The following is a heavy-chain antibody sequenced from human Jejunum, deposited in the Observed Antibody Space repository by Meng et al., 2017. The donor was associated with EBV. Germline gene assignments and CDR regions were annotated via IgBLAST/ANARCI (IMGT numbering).Heavy chain of an antibody. CDR2: ISAYNGNT. V-gene: IGHV1-18*01. CDR1: GNSFNSYG. CDR3: ASGGVVVAGSYYFDS. D-gene: IGHD6-19*01. J-gene: IGHJ4*01. Sequence: QVQLAQSGGEVKKPGASVKISCKVSGNSFNSYGITWVRQAPGQGLEWMGWISAYNGNTKYGEKFQDRVTVTRDRSTSTSYMEVRSLRSDDTAVYFCASGGVVVAGSYYFDSWGLGTLVTVSS.